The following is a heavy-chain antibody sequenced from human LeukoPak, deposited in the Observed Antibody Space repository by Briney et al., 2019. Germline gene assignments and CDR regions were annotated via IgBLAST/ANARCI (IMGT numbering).Heavy chain of an antibody. Sequence: SGTLSLTCVVSGRSISSGYWWSWVRQPPGKGLEWIGEIHHSGSTNYNPSLKSRVTISVDTSKNQFSLKLSSVTAADTAVYYCARHAPSDTTGWYYFDYWGQGTLVTVSS. D-gene: IGHD6-19*01. CDR3: ARHAPSDTTGWYYFDY. J-gene: IGHJ4*02. CDR2: IHHSGST. CDR1: GRSISSGYW. V-gene: IGHV4-4*02.